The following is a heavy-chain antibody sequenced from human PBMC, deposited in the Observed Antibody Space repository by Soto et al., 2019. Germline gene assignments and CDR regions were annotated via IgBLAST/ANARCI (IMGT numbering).Heavy chain of an antibody. CDR3: ARAMWCSGGSCYSDAFDI. D-gene: IGHD2-15*01. V-gene: IGHV3-33*01. CDR1: GFTFSSYG. CDR2: IWYDGSNK. J-gene: IGHJ3*02. Sequence: QVQLVESGGGVVQPGRSLRLSCAASGFTFSSYGMHWVRQAPGKGLEWVAVIWYDGSNKYYADSVKGRFTISRDNSKNTLYLQMNSLRAVDTAVYYCARAMWCSGGSCYSDAFDIWGQGTMVTVSS.